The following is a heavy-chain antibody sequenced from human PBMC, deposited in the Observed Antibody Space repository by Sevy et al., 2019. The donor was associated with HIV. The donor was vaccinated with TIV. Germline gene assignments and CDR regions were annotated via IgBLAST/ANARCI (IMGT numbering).Heavy chain of an antibody. Sequence: GGSLRLSCATSGFTFSDAWMNWVRQAPGMGLEWVARIKSKTDSGTRDFAAPMKGRFTISRDDSKNTVYLQMTSLKDEDTGVYFCACGTGTSDFDHWGQGTLVTVSS. CDR2: IKSKTDSGTR. CDR3: ACGTGTSDFDH. V-gene: IGHV3-15*01. J-gene: IGHJ4*02. D-gene: IGHD1-1*01. CDR1: GFTFSDAW.